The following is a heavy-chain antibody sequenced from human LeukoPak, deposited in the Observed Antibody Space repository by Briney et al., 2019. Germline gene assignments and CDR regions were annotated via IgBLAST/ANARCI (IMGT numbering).Heavy chain of an antibody. J-gene: IGHJ4*02. D-gene: IGHD3-10*01. CDR1: TYSISDGYY. CDR2: IYHDGST. V-gene: IGHV4-38-2*01. CDR3: ARHLRALLWFGEFPDYFDY. Sequence: SETLSLTCAVSTYSISDGYYWGWIRQPPGKRLEWIGNIYHDGSTYYSPSLKSRVIVSVDTSKNQFSLKLSSVTAADTAVYYCARHLRALLWFGEFPDYFDYWGQGTLVTVSS.